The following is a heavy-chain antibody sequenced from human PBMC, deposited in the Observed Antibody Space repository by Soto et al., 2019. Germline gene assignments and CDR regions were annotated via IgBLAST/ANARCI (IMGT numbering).Heavy chain of an antibody. Sequence: QVQLQESGPGLVKPSETLSLTCTVSGGSISSYYWSWIRQPPGKGLEWIGYIYYSGSTNYNPFHRSRVTISVDTPKHQFSLMLSSVTAADTAVYYCPRRMSTRDYWGQGTLVTVSS. D-gene: IGHD4-17*01. CDR3: PRRMSTRDY. J-gene: IGHJ4*02. CDR2: IYYSGST. V-gene: IGHV4-59*08. CDR1: GGSISSYY.